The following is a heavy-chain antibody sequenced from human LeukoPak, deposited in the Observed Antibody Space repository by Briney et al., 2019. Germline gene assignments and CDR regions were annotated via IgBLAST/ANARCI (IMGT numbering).Heavy chain of an antibody. CDR2: ISGDGGST. V-gene: IGHV3-43*02. CDR3: AKDFRDYYDSSGYYFPDI. D-gene: IGHD3-22*01. CDR1: GFTFDDYA. Sequence: PGGSLRLSCAASGFTFDDYAMHWVRQAPGKGPEWVSLISGDGGSTYYADSVKGRFTISRDNSKNSLYLQMNSLRTEDTALYYCAKDFRDYYDSSGYYFPDIWGQGTMVTVSS. J-gene: IGHJ3*02.